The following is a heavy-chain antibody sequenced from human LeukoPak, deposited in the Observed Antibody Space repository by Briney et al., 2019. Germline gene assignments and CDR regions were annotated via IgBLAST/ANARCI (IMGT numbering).Heavy chain of an antibody. J-gene: IGHJ4*02. CDR3: ARAKLGYYFDY. CDR2: TYSGDST. D-gene: IGHD6-6*01. V-gene: IGHV3-53*01. Sequence: GGSLRLSCAASGFTVSSNYMIWVRQAPGKGLEWVSVTYSGDSTYYADSVKGRFTISRDNSKNTLYLQMNSLRADDTAVYYCARAKLGYYFDYWGQGTLVTVSS. CDR1: GFTVSSNY.